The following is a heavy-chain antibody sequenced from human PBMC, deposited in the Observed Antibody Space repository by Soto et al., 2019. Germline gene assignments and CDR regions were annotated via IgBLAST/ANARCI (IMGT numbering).Heavy chain of an antibody. CDR1: GGTFTSYT. CDR3: ATSYGSGSAHFDY. D-gene: IGHD3-10*01. V-gene: IGHV1-69*02. Sequence: QVQLVQSGAXVKMPGSSVKVSCTASGGTFTSYTFSWVRQVPGQGLEWMGRIIPILRMADFAQKFQGRVTINADESTSTVYMKLSSLRSEDTAVYYCATSYGSGSAHFDYWGQGTLVTVS. J-gene: IGHJ4*02. CDR2: IIPILRMA.